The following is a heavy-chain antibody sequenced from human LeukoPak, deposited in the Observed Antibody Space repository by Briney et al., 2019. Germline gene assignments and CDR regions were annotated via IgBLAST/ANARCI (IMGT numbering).Heavy chain of an antibody. CDR3: ATTYYDFWSGYYRGFDY. D-gene: IGHD3-3*01. J-gene: IGHJ4*02. Sequence: PSETLSLTCTVSGGSISSYYWSWIRQPPGKGLEWIGEINHSGSTNYNPSLKSRVTISVDTSKNQFSLKLSSVTAADTAVYYCATTYYDFWSGYYRGFDYWGQGTLVTVSS. CDR2: INHSGST. V-gene: IGHV4-34*01. CDR1: GGSISSYY.